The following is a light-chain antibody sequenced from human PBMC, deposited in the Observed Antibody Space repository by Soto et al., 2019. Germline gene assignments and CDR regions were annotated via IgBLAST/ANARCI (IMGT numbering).Light chain of an antibody. CDR1: QSVGRT. J-gene: IGKJ1*01. CDR3: QQYGSSGT. CDR2: GAS. V-gene: IGKV3-20*01. Sequence: EIVLTQSPATLSLSPGERATLSCRASQSVGRTLAWFQQKPGQAPRLLIYGASSRATGIPDRFSGSGSGTDFTLTISRLEPEDFAVYYCQQYGSSGTFGQGTKVDI.